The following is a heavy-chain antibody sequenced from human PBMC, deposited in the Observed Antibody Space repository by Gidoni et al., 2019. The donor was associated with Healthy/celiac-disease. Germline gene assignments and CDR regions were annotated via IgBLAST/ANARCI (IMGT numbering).Heavy chain of an antibody. CDR1: GFTFSSYA. V-gene: IGHV3-23*04. Sequence: EVQLVESGGGLVQPGGYLRLSCAASGFTFSSYAMSWVRQAPGKGLAWVSSISGSGGSTYYADSVKGRFTISRDNSKNTLYLQMNSLRAEDTAVYYCAKERDAGSYVGDAFDIWGQGTMVTVSS. D-gene: IGHD1-26*01. CDR2: ISGSGGST. CDR3: AKERDAGSYVGDAFDI. J-gene: IGHJ3*02.